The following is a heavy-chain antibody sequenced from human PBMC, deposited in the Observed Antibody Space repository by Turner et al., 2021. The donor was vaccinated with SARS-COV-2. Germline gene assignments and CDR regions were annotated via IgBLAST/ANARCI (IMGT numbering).Heavy chain of an antibody. V-gene: IGHV3-30-3*01. CDR2: ISYDVSSK. D-gene: IGHD5-12*01. J-gene: IGHJ4*02. CDR1: GFTFSSCV. Sequence: QVQLVESGGGVVQPGRSLRPASAASGFTFSSCVMDWVRQAPGTGLELVAVISYDVSSKSYADSVKGRFTISRDNSKNTLYLQINSLRAEDTAVYYCAREGAWGDGYPNDYWGQGTLVTVSS. CDR3: AREGAWGDGYPNDY.